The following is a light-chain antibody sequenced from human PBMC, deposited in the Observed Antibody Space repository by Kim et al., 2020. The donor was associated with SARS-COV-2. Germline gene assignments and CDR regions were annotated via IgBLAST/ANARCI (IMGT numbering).Light chain of an antibody. Sequence: EIVLTQSPATLSLSPGDRATLSCRASQSVSSYLAWYQQKPGQAPRLLIYDASNRATGIPARFSGSGSGTDFTLTISSLEPEDFAVYYCQQRSNCPPYTFGQGTKLEI. CDR1: QSVSSY. J-gene: IGKJ2*01. V-gene: IGKV3-11*01. CDR3: QQRSNCPPYT. CDR2: DAS.